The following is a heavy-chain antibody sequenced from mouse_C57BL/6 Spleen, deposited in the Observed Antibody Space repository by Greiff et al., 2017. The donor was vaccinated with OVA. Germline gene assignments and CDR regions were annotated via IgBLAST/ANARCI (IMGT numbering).Heavy chain of an antibody. CDR3: AAYDYDGIDY. CDR2: ISNGGGST. D-gene: IGHD2-4*01. Sequence: EVKLMESGGGLVQPGGSLKLSCAASGFTFSDYYMYWVRQTPEKRLEWVAYISNGGGSTYYPDTVKGRFTISRDNAKNTLYLQMSRLKSEDTAMYYCAAYDYDGIDYWGQGTTLTVSS. V-gene: IGHV5-12*01. J-gene: IGHJ2*01. CDR1: GFTFSDYY.